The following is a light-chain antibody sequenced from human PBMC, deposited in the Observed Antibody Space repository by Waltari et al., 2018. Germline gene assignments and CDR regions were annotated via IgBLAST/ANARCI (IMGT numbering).Light chain of an antibody. Sequence: EIVMTQSPASLSVSQGERVTLYCRASQSIHDNLAWYQQKPGQAPRLLIFGASTRATGIPARFRGSGSGADFTLTITSLQSEDCAVYYCQQYNVWPPLTFGGGTKVEIK. CDR1: QSIHDN. J-gene: IGKJ4*01. CDR3: QQYNVWPPLT. CDR2: GAS. V-gene: IGKV3-15*01.